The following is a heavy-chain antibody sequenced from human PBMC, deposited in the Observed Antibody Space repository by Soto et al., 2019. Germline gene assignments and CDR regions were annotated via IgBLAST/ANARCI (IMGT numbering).Heavy chain of an antibody. Sequence: VQLVESGGGVVQPGRSLRLSCAASGFTFSGFAMHWVRQAPGKGLEWVAVISYDGSNKYYADSVKGRFTISRDNSKNTLYVQMNSLRAEDTAVYYCARFKGCSGGSCYSHFDYWGQGTLVTVSS. D-gene: IGHD2-15*01. CDR3: ARFKGCSGGSCYSHFDY. J-gene: IGHJ4*02. CDR1: GFTFSGFA. CDR2: ISYDGSNK. V-gene: IGHV3-30-3*01.